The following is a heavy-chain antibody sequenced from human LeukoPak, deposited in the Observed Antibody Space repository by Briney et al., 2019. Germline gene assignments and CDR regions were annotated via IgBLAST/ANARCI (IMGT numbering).Heavy chain of an antibody. Sequence: ASVKVSCKASGYTFTSYGISWVRQAPGQGLEWMGWISAYNGNTNYAQKLQGRVTMTTDTSTSTAYMELRSLGSDDTAVYYCARGGGYCSGGSCRYFDYWGQGTLVTVSS. CDR3: ARGGGYCSGGSCRYFDY. V-gene: IGHV1-18*01. CDR1: GYTFTSYG. J-gene: IGHJ4*02. D-gene: IGHD2-15*01. CDR2: ISAYNGNT.